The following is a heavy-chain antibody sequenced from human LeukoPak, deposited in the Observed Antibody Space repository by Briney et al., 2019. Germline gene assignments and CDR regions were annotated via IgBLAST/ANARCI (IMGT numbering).Heavy chain of an antibody. V-gene: IGHV4-39*01. J-gene: IGHJ5*02. D-gene: IGHD3-10*01. CDR1: GGSISSSGYY. CDR2: IYYSGST. Sequence: PSETLSLTCTVSGGSISSSGYYWGWIRQPPGKGLEWIGSIYYSGSTYYNPSLKSRLTMSVDTSKNQFSLKLSSVTAADTAVYFCARLRVGTMVCGWFDPWGQGTLVTVSS. CDR3: ARLRVGTMVCGWFDP.